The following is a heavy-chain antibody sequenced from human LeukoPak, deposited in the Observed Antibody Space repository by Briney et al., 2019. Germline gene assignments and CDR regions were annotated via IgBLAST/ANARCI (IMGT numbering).Heavy chain of an antibody. CDR2: ISNSGGTT. D-gene: IGHD3-3*01. J-gene: IGHJ4*02. V-gene: IGHV3-23*01. CDR1: GFTFSSYA. CDR3: ARRDYSPDY. Sequence: GSLRLSCAASGFTFSSYAMHWVRQAPGKGLEWVAGISNSGGTTYYADSVRGRFSISRDNSKNTLYPQMNSLRAEDTAVYYCARRDYSPDYWGQGTLVTVSS.